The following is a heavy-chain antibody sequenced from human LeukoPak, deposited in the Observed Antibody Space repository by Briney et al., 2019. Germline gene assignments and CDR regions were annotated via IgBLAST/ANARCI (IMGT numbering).Heavy chain of an antibody. CDR2: INWNGGGT. CDR3: AKGWNCMDYGGGLDY. CDR1: GFTFDDYG. J-gene: IGHJ4*02. Sequence: PGGSLRLSCAASGFTFDDYGMSWVRQVPGKGLEWVSGINWNGGGTAYADSVKGRFTISRDNAKNSLYLQMNSLRAEDTALYYCAKGWNCMDYGGGLDYWGRGTLVTVSS. V-gene: IGHV3-20*04. D-gene: IGHD4-23*01.